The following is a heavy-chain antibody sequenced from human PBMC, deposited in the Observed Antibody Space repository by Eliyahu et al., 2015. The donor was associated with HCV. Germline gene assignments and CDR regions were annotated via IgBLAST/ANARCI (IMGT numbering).Heavy chain of an antibody. CDR2: IHYSGST. CDR3: SSGGGGIAVAGTGGWFDP. J-gene: IGHJ5*02. CDR1: GGSIXXYY. V-gene: IGHV4-59*01. Sequence: QVQLQESGPGLVKPSETLSLTCPVSGGSIXXYYWSWIRQPPGKGLEWIGYIHYSGSTNYNPSLKSRVTMSVDTPKNQFSLKLSSLTTADTAVYYCSSGGGGIAVAGTGGWFDPWGQGTLVTVSS. D-gene: IGHD6-19*01.